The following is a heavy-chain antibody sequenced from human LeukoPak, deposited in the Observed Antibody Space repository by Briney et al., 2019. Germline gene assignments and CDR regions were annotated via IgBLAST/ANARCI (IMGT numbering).Heavy chain of an antibody. J-gene: IGHJ4*02. Sequence: GKSLRLSCVASGFSFSDSVIHWVRQAPGKGLEWVAVISHDVKTTYYADSAKGRFTISRDNSRNTVFLQMNRLRPGDTAVYYCVKEAYYGWGSSPTFYFDYWGQGTRVTVSS. V-gene: IGHV3-30*04. D-gene: IGHD3-10*01. CDR3: VKEAYYGWGSSPTFYFDY. CDR1: GFSFSDSV. CDR2: ISHDVKTT.